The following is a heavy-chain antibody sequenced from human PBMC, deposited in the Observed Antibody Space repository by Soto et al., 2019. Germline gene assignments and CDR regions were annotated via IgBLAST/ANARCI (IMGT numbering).Heavy chain of an antibody. CDR2: IYYSGST. V-gene: IGHV4-39*01. Sequence: QLQLQESGPGLVKPAETLSLTCTVSGGSISSSDYWWGWIRQPPGKGLEWIGSIYYSGSTHYIPSLKSRVIMSVDTSKNQFSLRLSSVTAADTAMYYCARQIGRGSWSLDHWGQGTLVTVSS. CDR3: ARQIGRGSWSLDH. J-gene: IGHJ4*02. D-gene: IGHD6-13*01. CDR1: GGSISSSDYW.